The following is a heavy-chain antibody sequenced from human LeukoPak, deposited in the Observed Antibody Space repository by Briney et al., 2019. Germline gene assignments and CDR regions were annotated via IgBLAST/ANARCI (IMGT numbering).Heavy chain of an antibody. V-gene: IGHV3-43*02. CDR3: TKDSSSLRYFDF. Sequence: GGSLRLSCAASGFTFDNFAMHWVRQTPGKGLEWVSLVSGNGVNTYYADSVKGRFTISRDNSKNSLYLQMNSLRTEDTALYFCTKDSSSLRYFDFWGQGALVTVSS. J-gene: IGHJ4*02. CDR1: GFTFDNFA. CDR2: VSGNGVNT. D-gene: IGHD6-13*01.